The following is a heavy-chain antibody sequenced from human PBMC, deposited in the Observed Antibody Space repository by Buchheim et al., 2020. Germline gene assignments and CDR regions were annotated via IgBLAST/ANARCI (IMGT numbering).Heavy chain of an antibody. CDR2: ISYDGSNK. CDR3: AKDHGSGSCDY. Sequence: QVQLVESGGGVVQPGRSLRLSCAASGFTFSSYGMHWVRQAPGKGLEWVAVISYDGSNKYYADSVKGRFTISRDNSKNTLYLQMNSPRAEDTAVYYCAKDHGSGSCDYWGQGTL. V-gene: IGHV3-30*18. J-gene: IGHJ4*02. D-gene: IGHD3-10*01. CDR1: GFTFSSYG.